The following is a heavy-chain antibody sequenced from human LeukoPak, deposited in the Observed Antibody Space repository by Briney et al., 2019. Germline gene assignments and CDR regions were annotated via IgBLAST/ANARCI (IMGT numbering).Heavy chain of an antibody. CDR1: GGSITRTNW. D-gene: IGHD2-8*01. CDR3: TRENGAFSPFGY. V-gene: IGHV4-4*02. Sequence: SGTLSLTCGVSGGSITRTNWWSWVRQPPGQGLEWIGEVSLTGPTNYNPSLSSRVIMALDTSKNHLSLNLTSVTAADTAVYYCTRENGAFSPFGYWGQGTLVTVPS. J-gene: IGHJ4*02. CDR2: VSLTGPT.